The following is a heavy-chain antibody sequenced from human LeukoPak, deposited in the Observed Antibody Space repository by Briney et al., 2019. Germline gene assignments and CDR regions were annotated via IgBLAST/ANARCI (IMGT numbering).Heavy chain of an antibody. CDR1: GYIFTDYT. D-gene: IGHD2-15*01. V-gene: IGHV1-3*01. CDR3: ARGRGTSGSNRDFYYYYYMDV. Sequence: ASVKASCKASGYIFTDYTIHWLRQAPGQRPEWMGWMNGGNGNTKYSQNFQGRITLIRDTSAATAYMELSSLRHDDLAVYYCARGRGTSGSNRDFYYYYYMDVWGKGTTVTVSS. J-gene: IGHJ6*03. CDR2: MNGGNGNT.